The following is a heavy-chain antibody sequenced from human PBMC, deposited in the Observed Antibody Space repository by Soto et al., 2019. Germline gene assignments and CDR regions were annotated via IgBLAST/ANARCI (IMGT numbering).Heavy chain of an antibody. CDR3: AREGVPAAIRGPYVDY. CDR1: GGTFNTYA. CDR2: LIPIFSPA. V-gene: IGHV1-69*18. Sequence: QVQLVQSGAEVKKPGSSVKVSCKASGGTFNTYAISWVRQVPGQGLEWMGNLIPIFSPATYAHKFHGRVTITADETTSTAYMDLSRQRSEDTAVYYCAREGVPAAIRGPYVDYWGQGTLVTVSS. D-gene: IGHD2-2*02. J-gene: IGHJ4*02.